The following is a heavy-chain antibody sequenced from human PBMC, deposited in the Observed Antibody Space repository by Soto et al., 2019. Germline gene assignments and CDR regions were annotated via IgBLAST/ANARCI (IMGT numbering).Heavy chain of an antibody. CDR1: GGSISSYY. D-gene: IGHD6-19*01. J-gene: IGHJ5*02. CDR2: IYYSGST. Sequence: SETLSLTCTVSGGSISSYYWSWIRQPPGKGLEWIGYIYYSGSTNYNPSLKSRVTISVDTSKNQFSLKLSSVTAADTAVYYCARESSGWQLKGRFDPWGQGTLVTVSS. V-gene: IGHV4-59*01. CDR3: ARESSGWQLKGRFDP.